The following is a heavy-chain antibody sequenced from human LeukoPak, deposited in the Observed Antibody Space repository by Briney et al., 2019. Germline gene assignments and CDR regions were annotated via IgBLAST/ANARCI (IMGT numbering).Heavy chain of an antibody. V-gene: IGHV3-7*01. CDR1: GFVFRNYW. D-gene: IGHD3-16*01. J-gene: IGHJ4*02. Sequence: PGGSLRLSCAASGFVFRNYWMSWVRQAPGKGLEWVANTKPDGSEKNYVGSVKGRFTISRDNTKNSLYLQMDSLRAEDTALYYCAREWGYYDYWGQGTLVTVSS. CDR3: AREWGYYDY. CDR2: TKPDGSEK.